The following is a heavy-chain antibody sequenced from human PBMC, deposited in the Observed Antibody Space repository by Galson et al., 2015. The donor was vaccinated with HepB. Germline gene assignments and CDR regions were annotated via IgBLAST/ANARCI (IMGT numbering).Heavy chain of an antibody. CDR3: AGGYCSSTSCYNNYDFWSGDYYYYYYMDV. D-gene: IGHD2-2*01. CDR2: IIPIFGTA. Sequence: SVKVSCKASGGTFSSYAISWVRQAPGQGLEWMGGIIPIFGTANYAQKFQGRVTITADESTSTAYMELSSLRSEDTAVYYCAGGYCSSTSCYNNYDFWSGDYYYYYYMDVWGKGTTVTVSS. CDR1: GGTFSSYA. V-gene: IGHV1-69*13. J-gene: IGHJ6*03.